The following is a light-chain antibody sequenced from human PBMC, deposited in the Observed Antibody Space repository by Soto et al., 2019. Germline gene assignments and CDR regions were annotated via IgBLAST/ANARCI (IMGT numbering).Light chain of an antibody. CDR2: GAS. CDR3: QQFGVSPT. V-gene: IGKV3-20*01. CDR1: QTISDTF. Sequence: EIVLTQSPGTLSLSPGERATLSCRASQTISDTFLAWYQQKPGQAPRLLIYGASSRATDIPDRFSGTGSGTDFTLTIDRLEPEDFAVYYCQQFGVSPTFGVGTKVEIK. J-gene: IGKJ4*01.